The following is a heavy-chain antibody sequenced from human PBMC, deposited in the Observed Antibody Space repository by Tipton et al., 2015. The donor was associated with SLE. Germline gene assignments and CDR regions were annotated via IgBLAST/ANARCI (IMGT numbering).Heavy chain of an antibody. CDR2: INHSGST. CDR3: ARSYYDFWSGSVRGYFDY. D-gene: IGHD3-3*01. J-gene: IGHJ4*02. Sequence: TLSLTCAVYGGSFSGYYWSWIRQPPGKGLEWIGEINHSGSTNYNPSLKSRVTISIDTSKNQFSLKLSSVTAADTAIYYCARSYYDFWSGSVRGYFDYWGQGTLVTVSS. CDR1: GGSFSGYY. V-gene: IGHV4-34*01.